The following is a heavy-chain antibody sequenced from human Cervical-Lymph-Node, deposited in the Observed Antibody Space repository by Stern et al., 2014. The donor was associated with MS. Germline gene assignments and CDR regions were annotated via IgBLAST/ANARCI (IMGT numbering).Heavy chain of an antibody. CDR3: AHGKQLGIFDY. CDR2: VYWDDDK. D-gene: IGHD6-13*01. J-gene: IGHJ4*02. Sequence: QVTLKESGPTLVKPTQTLTLTCTFSGFSLSTIGVGVGWIRQPPVKALEWLALVYWDDDKRYSPSLKSRLTITKDTSKNQVVLTMTNMDPVDTATYYCAHGKQLGIFDYWGQGTLVTVSS. CDR1: GFSLSTIGVG. V-gene: IGHV2-5*02.